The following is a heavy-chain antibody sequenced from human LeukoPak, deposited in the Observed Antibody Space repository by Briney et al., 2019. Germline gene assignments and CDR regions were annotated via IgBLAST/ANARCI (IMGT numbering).Heavy chain of an antibody. V-gene: IGHV4-61*02. D-gene: IGHD5-18*01. Sequence: SQTLSLTCTVSGGSISSGSYYWSWIRQPAGKGLEWIGRIYTSGSTNYNPSLKSRVTISVDTSKNQFSLKLSSVTAADTAVYYCARHVRGIQFDYWGQGTLVTVSS. CDR1: GGSISSGSYY. CDR3: ARHVRGIQFDY. J-gene: IGHJ4*02. CDR2: IYTSGST.